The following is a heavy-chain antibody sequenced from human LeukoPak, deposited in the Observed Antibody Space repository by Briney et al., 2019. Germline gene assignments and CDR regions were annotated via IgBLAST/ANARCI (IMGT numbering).Heavy chain of an antibody. J-gene: IGHJ4*02. CDR2: ISSSGNYI. CDR3: ARDRRYCSGGSCYFDYFFDY. D-gene: IGHD2-15*01. V-gene: IGHV3-21*01. CDR1: GFTFSSYS. Sequence: PGGSLRLSCAASGFTFSSYSLNWVRQAPGKGLEWVSSISSSGNYIYYAESVKGRFTISRDNSKNTLYLQMNSLRAEDTALYFCARDRRYCSGGSCYFDYFFDYWGQGTLVTVSS.